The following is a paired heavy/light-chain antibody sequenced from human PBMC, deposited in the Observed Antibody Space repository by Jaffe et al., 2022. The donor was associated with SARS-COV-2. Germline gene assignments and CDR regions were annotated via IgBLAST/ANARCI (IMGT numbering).Heavy chain of an antibody. V-gene: IGHV3-48*03. CDR1: GFLFKPYD. CDR2: IGGSTGKI. J-gene: IGHJ4*02. D-gene: IGHD6-6*01. Sequence: EVQLVESGGGVAQPGGSLRLSCEASGFLFKPYDMMWIRRAPGKGLEWVSSIGGSTGKIYYAESVRGRFTISRDDAKSSLFLDMDSLRAEDTAVYYCARVPRSFRPYFDRWGQGIQVTVSS. CDR3: ARVPRSFRPYFDR.
Light chain of an antibody. Sequence: SYVLTQPPSVSVAPGQTARITCGGSNIGSESVHWYQQKPGQAPVVVVYDNSVRPSRIPERFSGSNSGNTAALTISRVETGDEADYFCQVWDVSSDHPGVFGGGTKLTVL. J-gene: IGLJ3*02. CDR3: QVWDVSSDHPGV. CDR1: NIGSES. V-gene: IGLV3-21*02. CDR2: DNS.